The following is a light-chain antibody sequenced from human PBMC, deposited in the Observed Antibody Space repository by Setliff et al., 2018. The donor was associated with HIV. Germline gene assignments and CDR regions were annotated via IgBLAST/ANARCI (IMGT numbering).Light chain of an antibody. Sequence: QSALAQPPSASGAPGQRVTISCSGSSSNVGDNAVSWYQQLPGTAPKLLIYSTYLRPSGVPARFSGSKSGTSASLAISGLQSEDEADYYCCSNAARPTFYVFGSGTKVTVL. J-gene: IGLJ1*01. CDR2: STY. CDR3: CSNAARPTFYV. CDR1: SSNVGDNA. V-gene: IGLV1-44*01.